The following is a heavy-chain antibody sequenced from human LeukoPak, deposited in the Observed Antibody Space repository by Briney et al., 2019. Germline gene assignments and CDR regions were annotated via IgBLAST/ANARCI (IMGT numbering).Heavy chain of an antibody. CDR1: GFTFDDYA. J-gene: IGHJ3*02. V-gene: IGHV3-74*01. CDR2: INSDGSST. CDR3: ARDRAVADAFDI. Sequence: GGSLRLSCAASGFTFDDYAMHWVRQAPGKGLVWVSRINSDGSSTSYADSVKGRFTISRDNAKTTLYLQMTSLRAEDTAVYYCARDRAVADAFDIWGQGTMVTVSS. D-gene: IGHD6-19*01.